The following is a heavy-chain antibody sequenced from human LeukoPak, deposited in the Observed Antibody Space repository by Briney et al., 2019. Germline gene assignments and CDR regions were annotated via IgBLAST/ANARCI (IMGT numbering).Heavy chain of an antibody. J-gene: IGHJ1*01. Sequence: PGGSLRLSCAASGFTFGSYAMNWVRQAPGKGLEWVSGMSGSGSSTYYADSVRGRFTISRDYSKNTLYLQMNSLRAEDTAVYYCAKDSGSYDILAGYFSGPNEYFQHWGQGTLVTVSS. CDR1: GFTFGSYA. CDR2: MSGSGSST. D-gene: IGHD3-9*01. CDR3: AKDSGSYDILAGYFSGPNEYFQH. V-gene: IGHV3-23*01.